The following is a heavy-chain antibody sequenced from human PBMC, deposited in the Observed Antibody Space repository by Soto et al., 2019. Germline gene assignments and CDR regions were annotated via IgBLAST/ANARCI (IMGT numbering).Heavy chain of an antibody. D-gene: IGHD5-18*01. J-gene: IGHJ2*01. CDR2: VYSGGSK. CDR1: GFTVSSNY. CDR3: ARDGGGYTNGYLNWYFDL. V-gene: IGHV3-53*01. Sequence: EGQLVESGGGLIQPGGSLTLSCAASGFTVSSNYMNWVRQTPGKGLEWVSIVYSGGSKYYADSVKGRFTISRDHSKNTLYLQMNSLRVEDTAVYYCARDGGGYTNGYLNWYFDLWGRGTLVTVSS.